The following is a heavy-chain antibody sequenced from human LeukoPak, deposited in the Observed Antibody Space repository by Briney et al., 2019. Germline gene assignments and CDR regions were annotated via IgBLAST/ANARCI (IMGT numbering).Heavy chain of an antibody. D-gene: IGHD4-17*01. CDR3: TRRGDGDYGDY. Sequence: GGSLRLSCAASGFTFSGSAMHWVRQASGKGLEWVGRIKSKANNYATAYAASVKGRFTISRDDSENTAFLQMTSPKTEDTAVYYCTRRGDGDYGDYWGQGTLVTVSS. J-gene: IGHJ4*02. CDR1: GFTFSGSA. V-gene: IGHV3-73*01. CDR2: IKSKANNYAT.